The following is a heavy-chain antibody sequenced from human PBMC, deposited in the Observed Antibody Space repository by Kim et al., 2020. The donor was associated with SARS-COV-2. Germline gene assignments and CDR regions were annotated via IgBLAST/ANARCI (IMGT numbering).Heavy chain of an antibody. J-gene: IGHJ4*02. CDR2: IYYSGST. Sequence: SETLSLTCTVSGGSISSYYWSWIRQPPGKGLEWIGYIYYSGSTNYNPSLKSRVTISVDTSKNQFSLKLSSVTAADTAVYYCARRVGGYSYSFDYWGQGTLVTVSS. D-gene: IGHD5-18*01. CDR1: GGSISSYY. CDR3: ARRVGGYSYSFDY. V-gene: IGHV4-59*13.